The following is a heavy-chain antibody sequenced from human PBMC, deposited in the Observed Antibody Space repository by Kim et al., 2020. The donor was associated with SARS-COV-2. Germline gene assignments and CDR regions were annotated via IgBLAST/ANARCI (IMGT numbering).Heavy chain of an antibody. V-gene: IGHV3-74*01. CDR3: ARGDRVGYFLDS. D-gene: IGHD5-12*01. CDR1: GFSFSDYW. CDR2: IYTDVTMT. J-gene: IGHJ5*01. Sequence: LSLTCAASGFSFSDYWMHWVRQAPGNGLVWVSRIYTDVTMTAYADSVTGRFTISRDNAKNTVYLHMNSLRAEDTAVYYCARGDRVGYFLDSWVQVIL.